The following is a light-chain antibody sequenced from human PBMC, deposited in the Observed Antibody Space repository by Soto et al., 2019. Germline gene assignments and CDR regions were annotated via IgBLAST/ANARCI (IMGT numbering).Light chain of an antibody. CDR2: SNN. Sequence: QSVLTQPPSASGTPGQRGTISCSGSRSNVGSNTVNWYQQLPGTAPKLLIYSNNQRPSGVPGRFSGSKSGTSASLAISGLQSGDEAYYYCAAWDDSLNAYVFATGTKLTVL. CDR1: RSNVGSNT. CDR3: AAWDDSLNAYV. J-gene: IGLJ1*01. V-gene: IGLV1-44*01.